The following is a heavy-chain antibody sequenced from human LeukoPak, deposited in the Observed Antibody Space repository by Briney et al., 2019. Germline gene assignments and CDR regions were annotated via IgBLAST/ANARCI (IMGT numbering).Heavy chain of an antibody. J-gene: IGHJ4*02. V-gene: IGHV3-23*01. CDR3: AKDGKGYCSSTSCYELDY. CDR1: GFTFSSYG. Sequence: PGGSLRLSCAASGFTFSSYGMSWVRQAPGKGLEWVSAISGSGGSTYYADSVKGRFTISRDNSKNTLYLQMNSLRAEDTAVYYCAKDGKGYCSSTSCYELDYWGQGTLVTVSS. D-gene: IGHD2-2*01. CDR2: ISGSGGST.